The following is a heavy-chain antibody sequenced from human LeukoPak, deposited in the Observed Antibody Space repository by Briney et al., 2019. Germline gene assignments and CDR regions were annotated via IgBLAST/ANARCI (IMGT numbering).Heavy chain of an antibody. CDR1: GGSISSYY. J-gene: IGHJ3*02. CDR2: IYYSGST. CDR3: ARDLRYSGSYYAAFDI. Sequence: PSETLSLTCTVSGGSISSYYWSWIRQPPGKGLEWIGYIYYSGSTNYNPSLKSRVTISVDTSKNQFSLKLSSVTAADTVVYYCARDLRYSGSYYAAFDIWGQGTMVTVSS. D-gene: IGHD1-26*01. V-gene: IGHV4-59*01.